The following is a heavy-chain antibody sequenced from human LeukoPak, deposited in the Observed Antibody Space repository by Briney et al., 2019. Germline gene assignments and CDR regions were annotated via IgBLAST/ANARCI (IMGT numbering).Heavy chain of an antibody. CDR2: ISAYNGNS. J-gene: IGHJ5*02. CDR3: ARDIAAAGLNWFDP. V-gene: IGHV1-18*01. D-gene: IGHD6-13*01. CDR1: GYTFTSYG. Sequence: ASVKVSCKASGYTFTSYGISWVRQAPGQGLEWMGWISAYNGNSNYAQKLQGRVTMTTDTSTSTAYMELRSLRSDDTAVYYCARDIAAAGLNWFDPWGQGTLVTVSS.